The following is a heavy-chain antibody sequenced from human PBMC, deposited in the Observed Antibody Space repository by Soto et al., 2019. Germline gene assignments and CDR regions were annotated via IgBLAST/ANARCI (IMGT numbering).Heavy chain of an antibody. V-gene: IGHV1-2*04. Sequence: QVQLVQSGAEVKKPGASVKVSCKASGYTFTGYYMHWVRQAPGQGLEWMGWINPNSGGTNYAQEFQGWVTMTRDPXLSTAYMEPSGLGSDDTAVDYGARGRENTENWFDPWGQGSLVTVSS. CDR1: GYTFTGYY. CDR2: INPNSGGT. CDR3: ARGRENTENWFDP. D-gene: IGHD5-18*01. J-gene: IGHJ5*02.